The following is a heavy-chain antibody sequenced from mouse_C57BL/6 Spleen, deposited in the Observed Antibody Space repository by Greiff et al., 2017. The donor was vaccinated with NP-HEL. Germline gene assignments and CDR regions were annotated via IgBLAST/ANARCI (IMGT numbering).Heavy chain of an antibody. D-gene: IGHD2-10*02. Sequence: QVQLQQPGAELVKPGASVKLSCKASGYTFTSYWMHWVKQRPGQGLEWIGMIHPNSGSTNYNEKFKSKATLTVDKSSSTAYMQLSSLTSEDSAVYYCARSGYGNYYAMDYWCQGTSVTVSS. CDR2: IHPNSGST. CDR3: ARSGYGNYYAMDY. J-gene: IGHJ4*01. CDR1: GYTFTSYW. V-gene: IGHV1-64*01.